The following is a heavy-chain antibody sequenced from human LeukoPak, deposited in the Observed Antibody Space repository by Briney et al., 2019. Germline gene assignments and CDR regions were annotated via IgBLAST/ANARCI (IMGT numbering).Heavy chain of an antibody. Sequence: PSETLSLTCAVYGGSFSGYYGSWIRQPPGKGQERIGAINHRGSTNYNPSLKSRVTISVDTSKNQYSLKLSSVTAADTAVYYCARGADESDAFDIWGQGTMVTVSS. J-gene: IGHJ3*02. CDR2: INHRGST. V-gene: IGHV4-34*01. CDR1: GGSFSGYY. CDR3: ARGADESDAFDI.